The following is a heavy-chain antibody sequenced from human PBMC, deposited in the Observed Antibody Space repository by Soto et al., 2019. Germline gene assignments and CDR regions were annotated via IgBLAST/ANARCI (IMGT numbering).Heavy chain of an antibody. J-gene: IGHJ5*02. D-gene: IGHD2-21*02. CDR1: GFTFSNYN. CDR3: ARDLRYCGGDCYSLGWFDP. CDR2: ISSSSSYI. Sequence: LRLSCAASGFTFSNYNMNWVRQAPGKGLEWVSSISSSSSYIYYADSVKGRFTISRDNAKNSLYLQMNSLRAEDTAVYYCARDLRYCGGDCYSLGWFDPWGQGTLVTVSS. V-gene: IGHV3-21*01.